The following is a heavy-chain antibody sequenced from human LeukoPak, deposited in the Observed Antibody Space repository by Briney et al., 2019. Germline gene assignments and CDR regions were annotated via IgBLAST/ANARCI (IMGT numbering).Heavy chain of an antibody. D-gene: IGHD3-22*01. V-gene: IGHV3-7*01. CDR1: GFTFSSYW. CDR2: IRKDGSEK. Sequence: GGSLRLSCAASGFTFSSYWMSWVRQAPGTGLEWVANIRKDGSEKYYVDSVKGRFTISRDNAKNSLYLQMNSLRAEDTAVYYCARVFTMIVVDRTYYFDYWGQGTLVTVSS. J-gene: IGHJ4*02. CDR3: ARVFTMIVVDRTYYFDY.